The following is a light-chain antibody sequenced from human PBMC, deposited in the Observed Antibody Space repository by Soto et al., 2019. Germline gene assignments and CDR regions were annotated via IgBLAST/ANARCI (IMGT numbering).Light chain of an antibody. V-gene: IGKV3-20*01. J-gene: IGKJ4*01. CDR3: QQYGSSPPLT. CDR1: QSVSSSY. CDR2: GAS. Sequence: EIVLTQSPGTLSLSPGERATLSCRASQSVSSSYLAWYQQKPGQAPMLLIYGASSRATGIPDRFSGSGSGTDFTLTISRLDPEDFAVYYCQQYGSSPPLTFGGGTKVEIK.